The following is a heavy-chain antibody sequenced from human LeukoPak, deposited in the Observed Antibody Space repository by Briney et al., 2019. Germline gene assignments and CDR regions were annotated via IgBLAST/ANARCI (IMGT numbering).Heavy chain of an antibody. CDR3: ARVCSGGSCYPGGFDY. Sequence: ASVKVSCKASGYTFTSYGISWVRQAPGQGLEWMGWTSAYNGNTNYAQKLQGRVTMTTDTSTSTAYMELRSLRSDDTAVYYCARVCSGGSCYPGGFDYWGQGTLVTVSS. V-gene: IGHV1-18*01. J-gene: IGHJ4*02. CDR2: TSAYNGNT. CDR1: GYTFTSYG. D-gene: IGHD2-15*01.